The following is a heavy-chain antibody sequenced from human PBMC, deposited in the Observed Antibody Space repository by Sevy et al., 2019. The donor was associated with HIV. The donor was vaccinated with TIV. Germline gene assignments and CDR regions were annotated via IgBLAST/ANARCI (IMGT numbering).Heavy chain of an antibody. D-gene: IGHD6-13*01. CDR2: VYYSGTT. CDR1: GGSISSNGFY. V-gene: IGHV4-31*03. J-gene: IGHJ6*02. Sequence: SETLSLTCTVSGGSISSNGFYWNWIRQHPGKGLEWIGNVYYSGTTYYHPSLKSRVSISVDTSKNQFSLSLRSVTAADTAVYFCARVAPSSSSWYRTTYGMDVWGQGTTVTVSS. CDR3: ARVAPSSSSWYRTTYGMDV.